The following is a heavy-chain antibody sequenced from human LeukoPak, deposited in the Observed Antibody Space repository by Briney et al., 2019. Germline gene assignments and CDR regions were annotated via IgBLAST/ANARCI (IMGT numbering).Heavy chain of an antibody. CDR2: ISYDGSNK. J-gene: IGHJ4*02. CDR1: GFTFSSYG. CDR3: AKDGDSSSPAMDFDY. D-gene: IGHD6-13*01. Sequence: GGSLRLSCAASGFTFSSYGMHWVRQAPGKGLEWVAVISYDGSNKYYADSVKGRFTISRDNSKNTLYLQMNSLRAEDTAVYYCAKDGDSSSPAMDFDYWGQGTLVIVSS. V-gene: IGHV3-30*18.